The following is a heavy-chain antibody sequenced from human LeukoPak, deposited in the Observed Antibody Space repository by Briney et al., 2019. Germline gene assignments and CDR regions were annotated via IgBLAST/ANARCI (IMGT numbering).Heavy chain of an antibody. V-gene: IGHV4-34*01. CDR3: ARGPYYYMDV. CDR1: GGSFSGYY. Sequence: SETLSLTCAVYGGSFSGYYWSWIRRPPGKGLEWIGEINHSGSTNYNPSLKSRVTISVDTPKNQFSLKLSSVTAADTAVYYCARGPYYYMDVWGKGTTVTISS. CDR2: INHSGST. J-gene: IGHJ6*03.